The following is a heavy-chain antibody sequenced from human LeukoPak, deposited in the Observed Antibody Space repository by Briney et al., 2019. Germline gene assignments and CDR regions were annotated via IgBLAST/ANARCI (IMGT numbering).Heavy chain of an antibody. J-gene: IGHJ4*02. Sequence: ASVKVSCKASGDTFTSYAMHWVRQAPGQRLEWMGWINAGNGNTKYSQKFQGRVTITRDTSASTAYMELSSLRSGDTAVYYCARAQWTTVTTGTDYWGQGTLVTVSS. CDR2: INAGNGNT. CDR1: GDTFTSYA. CDR3: ARAQWTTVTTGTDY. V-gene: IGHV1-3*01. D-gene: IGHD4-17*01.